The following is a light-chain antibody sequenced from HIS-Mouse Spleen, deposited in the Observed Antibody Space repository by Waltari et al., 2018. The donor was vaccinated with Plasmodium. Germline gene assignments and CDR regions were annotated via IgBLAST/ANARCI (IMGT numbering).Light chain of an antibody. CDR1: QSVSSSY. Sequence: EIVLTQSPGTLSLSPGERATLSCRASQSVSSSYLAWYQQKPGQATRLLILGASSRATGNPDRFSGSGSGTDLTLTISRLEPEDFAVYYCQQYGSSPITFGQGTRLEIK. CDR3: QQYGSSPIT. CDR2: GAS. J-gene: IGKJ5*01. V-gene: IGKV3-20*01.